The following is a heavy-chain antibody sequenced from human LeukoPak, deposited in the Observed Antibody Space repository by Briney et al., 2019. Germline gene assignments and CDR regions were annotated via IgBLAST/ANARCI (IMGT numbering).Heavy chain of an antibody. CDR2: ISSSSSTI. Sequence: GGSLRLSCAASGFTFSSYSMNWVRQAPGKGLEWVSYISSSSSTIYYADSVKGRFTISRDNAKNSLYLQMNSLRAEDTAVYYCAELGITMIGGVWGKGTTVAISS. CDR3: AELGITMIGGV. V-gene: IGHV3-48*01. D-gene: IGHD3-10*02. J-gene: IGHJ6*04. CDR1: GFTFSSYS.